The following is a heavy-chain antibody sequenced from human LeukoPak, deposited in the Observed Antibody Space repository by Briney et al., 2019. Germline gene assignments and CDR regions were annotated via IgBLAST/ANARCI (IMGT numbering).Heavy chain of an antibody. CDR1: GYTFTSYA. Sequence: ALVKVSCKASGYTFTSYAMNWVRQAPGQGLEWMGWINTNTGNPTYAQGFTGRFVFSLDTSVSTAYLQISSLKAEDTAVYYCAITKSPAVFGAFDIWGQGTMVTVSP. CDR3: AITKSPAVFGAFDI. D-gene: IGHD3-10*02. J-gene: IGHJ3*02. V-gene: IGHV7-4-1*02. CDR2: INTNTGNP.